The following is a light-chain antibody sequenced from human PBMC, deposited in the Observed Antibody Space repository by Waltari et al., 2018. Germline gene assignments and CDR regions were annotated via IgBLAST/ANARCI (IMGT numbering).Light chain of an antibody. CDR2: KTN. J-gene: IGLJ2*01. CDR3: ASWDDDVRGVV. Sequence: QSVLTQPPSASGSPGQRVSISCSGSGSNIGGNYVYWYQQFPGSAPKVLLYKTNQRPSGVPGRFSGSKSGTSGSLSISGLRSEDEAEYYCASWDDDVRGVVFGGGTKLTVL. V-gene: IGLV1-47*01. CDR1: GSNIGGNY.